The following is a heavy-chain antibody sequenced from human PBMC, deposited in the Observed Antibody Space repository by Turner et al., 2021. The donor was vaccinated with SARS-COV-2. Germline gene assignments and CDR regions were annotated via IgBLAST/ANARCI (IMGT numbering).Heavy chain of an antibody. J-gene: IGHJ3*02. V-gene: IGHV3-23*01. D-gene: IGHD6-19*01. CDR2: RSVSGGST. CDR1: GFPVSSYA. Sequence: EVLLLESGGGLVPPGGSLRLSCAAFGFPVSSYAMSWPREAPGKGLEWVSARSVSGGSTFNAYSQKCRFTITRNDTKNTLYLKRNSRRAEDTAVYDCAKDKRTTPKAVAERGAFDIWGQGTMVTVSS. CDR3: AKDKRTTPKAVAERGAFDI.